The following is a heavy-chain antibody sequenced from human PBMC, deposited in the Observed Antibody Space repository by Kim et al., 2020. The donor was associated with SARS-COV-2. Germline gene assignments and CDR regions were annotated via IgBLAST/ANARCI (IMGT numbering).Heavy chain of an antibody. CDR3: ARHDSRTMANFGGVLVPDDFDI. CDR2: IFYSGST. Sequence: SETLSLTCTVSGGSISTYYWSWIRQPPGKGLEWIGFIFYSGSTNYNPSLKSRVTVSLDTSKGRFSLTLISVTAADTALYYCARHDSRTMANFGGVLVPDDFDIWGQGTMVTVSS. CDR1: GGSISTYY. D-gene: IGHD3-16*02. V-gene: IGHV4-59*08. J-gene: IGHJ3*02.